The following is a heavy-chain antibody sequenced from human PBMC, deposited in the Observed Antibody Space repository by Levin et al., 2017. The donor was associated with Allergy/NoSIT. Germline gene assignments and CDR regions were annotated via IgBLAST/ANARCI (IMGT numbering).Heavy chain of an antibody. CDR1: GFTFSSYA. CDR2: ISGSGGST. V-gene: IGHV3-23*01. D-gene: IGHD5-12*01. CDR3: AKLRASGYDDMNY. Sequence: RASVKVSCAASGFTFSSYAMSWVRQAPGKGLEWVSAISGSGGSTYYADSVKGRFTISRDNSKNTLYLQMNSLRAEDTAVYYCAKLRASGYDDMNYWGQGTLVTVSS. J-gene: IGHJ4*02.